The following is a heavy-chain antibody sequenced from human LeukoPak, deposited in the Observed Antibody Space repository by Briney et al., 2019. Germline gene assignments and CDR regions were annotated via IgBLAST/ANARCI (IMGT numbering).Heavy chain of an antibody. CDR2: IYYSGST. D-gene: IGHD3-22*01. Sequence: SETLSLTCTVSGGSISSYYWSWIRQPPGKGLEWIGYIYYSGSTNYNPPLKRRGTISVETTKKQFSLKLRSVPAAHTAVYYCARDRLKGSSDYYSYGMDVWGKGTTVTVSS. CDR1: GGSISSYY. J-gene: IGHJ6*04. V-gene: IGHV4-59*01. CDR3: ARDRLKGSSDYYSYGMDV.